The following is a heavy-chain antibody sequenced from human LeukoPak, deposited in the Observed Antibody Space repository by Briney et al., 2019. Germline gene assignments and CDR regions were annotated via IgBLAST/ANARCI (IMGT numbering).Heavy chain of an antibody. J-gene: IGHJ4*02. D-gene: IGHD3-10*01. CDR1: GFTFSSYS. Sequence: GGSLRLSCAASGFTFSSYSMNWVRQAPGKGLEWVSYISSSSTIYYADSVKGRFTISRDNAKNSVYLQMNSLRVEDTAVYYCARGPPYGLRSDFFDYWGQGTLVTVSS. V-gene: IGHV3-48*04. CDR3: ARGPPYGLRSDFFDY. CDR2: ISSSSTI.